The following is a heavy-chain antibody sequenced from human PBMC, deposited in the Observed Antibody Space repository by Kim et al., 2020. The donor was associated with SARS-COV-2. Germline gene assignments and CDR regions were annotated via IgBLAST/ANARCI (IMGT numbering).Heavy chain of an antibody. V-gene: IGHV3-49*03. D-gene: IGHD4-17*01. Sequence: GGSLRLSCTASGFTFGDYAMSWFRQAPGKGLEWVGFIRSKANGGTSEYAASVKGRFTISRDDSKSIAYLQMNSRKTEDTAVYYCTRLDDYGDYPYYYYGMDVWGQGHSDTVSS. J-gene: IGHJ6*01. CDR1: GFTFGDYA. CDR2: IRSKANGGTS. CDR3: TRLDDYGDYPYYYYGMDV.